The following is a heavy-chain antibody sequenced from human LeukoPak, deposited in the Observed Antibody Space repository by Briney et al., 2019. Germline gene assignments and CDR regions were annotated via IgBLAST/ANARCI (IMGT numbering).Heavy chain of an antibody. V-gene: IGHV4-31*03. CDR2: IYYSGST. CDR3: ARVAAAGHLPFDY. D-gene: IGHD6-13*01. J-gene: IGHJ4*02. Sequence: PSETLSLTCTVSGGSIRSGGYYWSWIRQHPGKGLEWIGYIYYSGSTYYNPSLKSRVTISVDTSKNQFSLKLSSVTAADTAVYYCARVAAAGHLPFDYWGQGTLVTVSS. CDR1: GGSIRSGGYY.